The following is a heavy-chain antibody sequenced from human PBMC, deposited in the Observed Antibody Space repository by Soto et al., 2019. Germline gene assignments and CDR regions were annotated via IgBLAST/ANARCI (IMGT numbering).Heavy chain of an antibody. Sequence: QVQLVQSGAEVKKPGASVKVSCKASGYTFTSYDINWVRQAPGQGLEWMGWMNPNSGNTGNAEKFQGRVTMTRNTSISTAYMELSSLRSEDTAVYYCARAYCSGGSCRINWFDPWGQGTLVTVSS. CDR1: GYTFTSYD. D-gene: IGHD2-15*01. CDR3: ARAYCSGGSCRINWFDP. V-gene: IGHV1-8*01. J-gene: IGHJ5*02. CDR2: MNPNSGNT.